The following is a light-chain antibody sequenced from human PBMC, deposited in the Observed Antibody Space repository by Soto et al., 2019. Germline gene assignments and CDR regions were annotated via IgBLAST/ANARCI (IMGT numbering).Light chain of an antibody. Sequence: EILLTQSETTISLSPWERATLPCRAIQSVSSYLAWYQQKPGQAPRILIYDAYNRATGIPARFSGSGSGTDFTLTISSLEPEDFAVYYCQQRNNWSLTFGQGTRLEIK. CDR2: DAY. CDR3: QQRNNWSLT. V-gene: IGKV3-11*01. J-gene: IGKJ5*01. CDR1: QSVSSY.